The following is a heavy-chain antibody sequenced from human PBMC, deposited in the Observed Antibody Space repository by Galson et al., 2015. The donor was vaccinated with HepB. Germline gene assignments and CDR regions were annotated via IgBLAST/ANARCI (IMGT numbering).Heavy chain of an antibody. D-gene: IGHD2-2*01. Sequence: SLRLSCAASGFTFSSYAMSWVRQAPGKGLEWVSAISGSGGSTYYADSVKGRFTISRDNSKNTLYLQMNSLRAEDTAVYYCAGVTREYRLLGGYFQHWGQGTLVTVSS. J-gene: IGHJ1*01. V-gene: IGHV3-23*01. CDR2: ISGSGGST. CDR3: AGVTREYRLLGGYFQH. CDR1: GFTFSSYA.